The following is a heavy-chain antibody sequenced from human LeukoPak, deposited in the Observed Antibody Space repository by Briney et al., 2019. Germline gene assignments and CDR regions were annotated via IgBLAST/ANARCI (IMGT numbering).Heavy chain of an antibody. V-gene: IGHV1-18*01. CDR2: ISGYNGNT. Sequence: ASVKVACKASGYTFTSYGISWVRQAPGQGLEWMGWISGYNGNTNYVQKLQGRVTMTTDTSTSTAYMELRSLRSEDTAVYYCATSRKAEYYDSSGYQYAFDIWGQGTMVTVSS. D-gene: IGHD3-22*01. CDR3: ATSRKAEYYDSSGYQYAFDI. J-gene: IGHJ3*02. CDR1: GYTFTSYG.